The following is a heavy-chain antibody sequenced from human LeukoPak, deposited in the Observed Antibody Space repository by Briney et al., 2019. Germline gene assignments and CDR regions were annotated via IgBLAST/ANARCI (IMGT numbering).Heavy chain of an antibody. D-gene: IGHD2-21*02. V-gene: IGHV3-9*01. CDR1: GFTFDDYA. CDR2: ISYNSDTI. CDR3: PKDYCGGDCYSGWYFDL. Sequence: TGGSLRLSCAASGFTFDDYAMHWVRQAPGKGLEWVSGISYNSDTIAYADSVKGRFTISRDNAKNSLYLQMNSLRAEDTALYYCPKDYCGGDCYSGWYFDLWGRGTLVTVPS. J-gene: IGHJ2*01.